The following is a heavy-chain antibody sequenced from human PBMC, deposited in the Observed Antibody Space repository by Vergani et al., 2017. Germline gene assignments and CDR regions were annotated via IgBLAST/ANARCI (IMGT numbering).Heavy chain of an antibody. CDR1: GYTFTSYG. D-gene: IGHD2-2*01. J-gene: IGHJ6*02. CDR3: AIDPDIVVVPAAPYYYYYYGMDV. CDR2: ISAYNGNT. V-gene: IGHV1-18*04. Sequence: QVQLVPSGAEVKKPGASVTVSCKASGYTFTSYGISWVRQAPGQGLEWMGWISAYNGNTNYAQKLQGRVTMTTDTSTSTAYMELRSLRSDDTAVYYCAIDPDIVVVPAAPYYYYYYGMDVWGQ.